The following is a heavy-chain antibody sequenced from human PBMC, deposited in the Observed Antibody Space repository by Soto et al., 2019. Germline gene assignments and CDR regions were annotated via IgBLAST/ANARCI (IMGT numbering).Heavy chain of an antibody. CDR2: IYWDDDK. CDR3: AHSVVAGLGYYFDY. Sequence: QITLKESGPTLVKPTQTLTLTCTFSGFSLSSTRVAVGWIRQPPGKALEWLALIYWDDDKRYSPFLKNRLTIPKATSKNQVVLTMTNMDPVDTATYYCAHSVVAGLGYYFDYWGQGTLVTVSS. V-gene: IGHV2-5*02. J-gene: IGHJ4*02. CDR1: GFSLSSTRVA. D-gene: IGHD6-19*01.